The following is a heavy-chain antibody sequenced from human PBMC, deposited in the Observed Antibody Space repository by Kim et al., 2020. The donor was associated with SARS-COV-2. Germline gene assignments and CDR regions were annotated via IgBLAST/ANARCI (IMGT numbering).Heavy chain of an antibody. Sequence: SETLSLTCAVYGGSFSGYYWSWIRQPPGKGLEWIGEINHSGSTNYNPSLKSRVTISVDTSKNQFSLKLSSVTAADTAVYYCARVRGLLWTRGYFDYWGQGTLVTVSS. J-gene: IGHJ4*02. V-gene: IGHV4-34*01. CDR2: INHSGST. CDR3: ARVRGLLWTRGYFDY. CDR1: GGSFSGYY. D-gene: IGHD3-10*01.